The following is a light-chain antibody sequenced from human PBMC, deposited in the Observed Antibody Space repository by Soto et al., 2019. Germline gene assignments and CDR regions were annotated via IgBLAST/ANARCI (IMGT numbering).Light chain of an antibody. Sequence: DIQMTQSPSTLSASVGDRVTITCRASQSISSWLAWYQQKSGKAPKLLIYKASSLESGVPSTFSGSGSGTEFTLTISSLQPDDFATYYCQQYNSPTWTFGQGTKVEIK. J-gene: IGKJ1*01. CDR1: QSISSW. CDR3: QQYNSPTWT. CDR2: KAS. V-gene: IGKV1-5*03.